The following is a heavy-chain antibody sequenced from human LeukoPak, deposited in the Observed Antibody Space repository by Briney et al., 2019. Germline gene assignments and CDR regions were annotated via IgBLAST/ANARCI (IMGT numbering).Heavy chain of an antibody. J-gene: IGHJ4*02. CDR2: IYHSGST. D-gene: IGHD6-13*01. CDR1: GGSISSGGYY. Sequence: PSQTLSLTCTVSGGSISSGGYYWSWIRQPPGKGLEWIGYIYHSGSTYYNPSLKSRVTISVDRSKNQFSLKLSSVTAADTAVYYCARSIAAAGTYDYWGQGTLVTVSS. CDR3: ARSIAAAGTYDY. V-gene: IGHV4-30-2*01.